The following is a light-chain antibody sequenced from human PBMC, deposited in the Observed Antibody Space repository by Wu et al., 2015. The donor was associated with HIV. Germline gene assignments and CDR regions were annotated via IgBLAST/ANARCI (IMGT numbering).Light chain of an antibody. Sequence: SVGDKVPSLAGQPGISTYLAWYQQKPGKAPKLLIYAASTLQSGVPSRFSGSGSGTDFTLTISRLQSDDLAVYFCQYYSSSFRTFGQGTKV. CDR2: AAS. CDR1: GISTY. CDR3: QYYSSSFRT. V-gene: IGKV1-8*01. J-gene: IGKJ1*01.